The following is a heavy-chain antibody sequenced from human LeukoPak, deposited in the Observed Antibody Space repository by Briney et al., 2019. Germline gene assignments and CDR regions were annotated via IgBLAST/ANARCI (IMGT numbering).Heavy chain of an antibody. CDR2: ISAYNGNT. D-gene: IGHD3-22*01. Sequence: ASVKVSCKASGYTFTSYGISWVRQAPGEGLEWMGWISAYNGNTNYAQKLQGRVTMTTDTSTSTAYMDLRSLRSDDTAVYYCARTYYYDSRDAFDIWGQGTMVTVSS. J-gene: IGHJ3*02. CDR3: ARTYYYDSRDAFDI. V-gene: IGHV1-18*01. CDR1: GYTFTSYG.